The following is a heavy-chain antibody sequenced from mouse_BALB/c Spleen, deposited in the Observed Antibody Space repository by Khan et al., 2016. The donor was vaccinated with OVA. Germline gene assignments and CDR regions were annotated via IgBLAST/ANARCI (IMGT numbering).Heavy chain of an antibody. CDR2: ISPGSGDT. CDR3: ARRKYFGDTFAY. V-gene: IGHV1-77*01. Sequence: QVQLQQSGAELARPGASVKLSCKASGYTFTDYYINWVKQRTGQGLEWIGEISPGSGDTYYNERFKGKATLTADKSSSTAYMQLSSLTSEASAVYVCARRKYFGDTFAYWGQGTLVTGSA. CDR1: GYTFTDYY. J-gene: IGHJ3*01.